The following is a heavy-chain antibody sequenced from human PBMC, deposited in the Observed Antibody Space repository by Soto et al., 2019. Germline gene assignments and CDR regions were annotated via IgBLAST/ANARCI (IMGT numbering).Heavy chain of an antibody. CDR2: INHSGST. V-gene: IGHV4-34*01. Sequence: QVQLQQWGAGLLKPSETLSLTCAVYGGSFSGYYWSWIRQPPGKGLEWIGEINHSGSTNYNPSLKSRVTISVDTSKNQFSLKLSSVTAADTAVYYCARGGYYDILTGYFDYWGQGTLVTVSS. J-gene: IGHJ4*02. D-gene: IGHD3-9*01. CDR1: GGSFSGYY. CDR3: ARGGYYDILTGYFDY.